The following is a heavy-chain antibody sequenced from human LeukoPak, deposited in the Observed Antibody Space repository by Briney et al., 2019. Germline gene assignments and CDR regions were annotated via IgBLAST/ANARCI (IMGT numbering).Heavy chain of an antibody. V-gene: IGHV4-38-2*01. Sequence: SETLSLTCRVSDYYINNGYYWGWIRQPPGKGLEWIGSIYHSANTYYNPSLKSRVTISVDTSKNQFSLKLSSVTAADTAVYYCARTGIGTYYGSGSRYYYYYMDVWGKGTTVTVSS. CDR2: IYHSANT. CDR1: DYYINNGYY. D-gene: IGHD3-10*01. CDR3: ARTGIGTYYGSGSRYYYYYMDV. J-gene: IGHJ6*03.